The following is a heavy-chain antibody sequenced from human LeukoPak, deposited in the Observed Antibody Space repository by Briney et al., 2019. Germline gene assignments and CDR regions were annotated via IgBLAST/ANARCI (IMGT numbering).Heavy chain of an antibody. D-gene: IGHD6-13*01. J-gene: IGHJ4*02. CDR1: GFTFSSHW. Sequence: GGSLRLSCAASGFTFSSHWMSWVRQAPGKGLEWVAYIKQDASDKYYVDSMKGRFTISRDNAKNSLYLQMNSLRAEDTAVYYCARDGYCTHWGQGTLVTVSS. CDR3: ARDGYCTH. CDR2: IKQDASDK. V-gene: IGHV3-7*01.